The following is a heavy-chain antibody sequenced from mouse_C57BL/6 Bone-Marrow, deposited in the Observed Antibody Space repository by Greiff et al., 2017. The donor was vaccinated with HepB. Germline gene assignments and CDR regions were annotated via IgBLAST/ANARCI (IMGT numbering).Heavy chain of an antibody. D-gene: IGHD1-1*01. CDR3: ANYGSPFYYAMDY. V-gene: IGHV3-6*01. CDR2: ISYDGSN. Sequence: EVQLQESGPGLVKPSQSLSLTCSVTGYSITSGYYWNWIRQFPGNKLEWMGYISYDGSNNYNPSLKNRISITRDTSKNQFFLKLNSVTTEDTATYYCANYGSPFYYAMDYWGQGTSVTVSS. J-gene: IGHJ4*01. CDR1: GYSITSGYY.